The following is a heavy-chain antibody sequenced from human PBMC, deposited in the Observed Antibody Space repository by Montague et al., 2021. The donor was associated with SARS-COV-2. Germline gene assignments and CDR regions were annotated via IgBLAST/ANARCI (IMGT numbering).Heavy chain of an antibody. CDR3: ARWDPQTVTVMSLRGKSGDDY. D-gene: IGHD1/OR15-1a*01. V-gene: IGHV4-34*01. CDR1: GESFSGFF. J-gene: IGHJ4*02. CDR2: INDRGVTNY. Sequence: SETLSLTCAVYGESFSGFFWCWIRQPPGKGLGWIAEINDRGVTNYNYNPSLGSRVTISADTSKNQFSLKLRSVTAADTAVYYCARWDPQTVTVMSLRGKSGDDYWGQGTLVTDS.